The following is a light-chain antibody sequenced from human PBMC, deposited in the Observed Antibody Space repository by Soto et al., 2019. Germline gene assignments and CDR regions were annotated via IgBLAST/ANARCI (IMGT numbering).Light chain of an antibody. Sequence: QSALTQPRSLSGSPGQSVTISCTGTSSDVGGYNYVSWYQQHPGKSPQLLIYDVTKRPSGVPDHFSGSKSGNTASLTISGLQAEDEADYYCSSYAGAYTWVFGGGTKLTVL. CDR2: DVT. CDR3: SSYAGAYTWV. V-gene: IGLV2-11*01. CDR1: SSDVGGYNY. J-gene: IGLJ3*02.